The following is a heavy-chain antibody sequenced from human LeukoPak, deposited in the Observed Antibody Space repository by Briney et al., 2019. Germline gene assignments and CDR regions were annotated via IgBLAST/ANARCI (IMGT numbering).Heavy chain of an antibody. CDR2: ISYDGSNK. D-gene: IGHD4-17*01. Sequence: GGSLRLSCAASGFTFSSYAISWVRQAPGKGLEWVAVISYDGSNKYYADSGKGRFTISRDNSKNTLYLQMNSLRAEDTAVYYCAKDAGGDYFSLFDYWGRGNMVTVSS. CDR1: GFTFSSYA. J-gene: IGHJ4*02. V-gene: IGHV3-30*18. CDR3: AKDAGGDYFSLFDY.